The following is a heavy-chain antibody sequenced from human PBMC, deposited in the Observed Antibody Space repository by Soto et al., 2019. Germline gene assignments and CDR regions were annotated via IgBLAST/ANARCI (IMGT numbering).Heavy chain of an antibody. Sequence: VVTGGSLRLSCAASGFTFSSYAMSWVRQAPGKGLEWVSAISGSGGSTYYADSVKGRFTISRDNSKNTLYLQMNSLRAEDTAVYYCAKARRAWLANSAFDSWGQGTMVTVS. D-gene: IGHD6-19*01. CDR1: GFTFSSYA. CDR2: ISGSGGST. V-gene: IGHV3-23*01. CDR3: AKARRAWLANSAFDS. J-gene: IGHJ3*02.